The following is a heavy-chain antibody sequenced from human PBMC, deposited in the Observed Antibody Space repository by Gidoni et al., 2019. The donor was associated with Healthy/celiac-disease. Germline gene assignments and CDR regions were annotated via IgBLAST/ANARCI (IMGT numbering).Heavy chain of an antibody. D-gene: IGHD6-19*01. Sequence: EVQLVESGGGLVKPGGSLRLSCAASGFTFSSYSMNWVRQAPGKGLEWVSSISSSSSYIYYADSVKGRFTISRDNAKNSLYLQMNSLRAEDTAVYYCARDRMIAVAANVPNWFDPWGQGTLVTVSS. CDR1: GFTFSSYS. CDR3: ARDRMIAVAANVPNWFDP. V-gene: IGHV3-21*01. CDR2: ISSSSSYI. J-gene: IGHJ5*02.